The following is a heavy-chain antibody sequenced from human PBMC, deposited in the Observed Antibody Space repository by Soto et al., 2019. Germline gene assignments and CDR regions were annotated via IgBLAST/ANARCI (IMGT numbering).Heavy chain of an antibody. Sequence: GGSLRLSCAASGFSFSSYGMHWVRQAPGKGLDWVAVIWYDGSNKDYADSVKGRFTISRDNSKNTLFLQMNNLRVDDTAVYYCASSINWAQGTLVTVSS. CDR1: GFSFSSYG. CDR2: IWYDGSNK. J-gene: IGHJ4*02. CDR3: ASSIN. V-gene: IGHV3-33*01.